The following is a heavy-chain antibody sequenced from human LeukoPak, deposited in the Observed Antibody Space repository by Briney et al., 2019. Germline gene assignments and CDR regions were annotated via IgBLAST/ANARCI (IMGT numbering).Heavy chain of an antibody. CDR1: GFTFSSYA. CDR3: ARDRTGSYFTAEYFQH. D-gene: IGHD1-26*01. CDR2: ISYDGSNK. J-gene: IGHJ1*01. V-gene: IGHV3-30*01. Sequence: GGSLRLSCAASGFTFSSYAMHWVRQAPGKGLEWVAVISYDGSNKYYADSVKGRFTISRDNSKNTLYLQMNSLRAGDTAVYYCARDRTGSYFTAEYFQHWGQGTLVTVSS.